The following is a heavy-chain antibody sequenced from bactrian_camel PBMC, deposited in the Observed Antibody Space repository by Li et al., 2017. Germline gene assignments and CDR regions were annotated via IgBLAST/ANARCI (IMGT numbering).Heavy chain of an antibody. Sequence: HVQLVESGGGSVQAGGSLRLSCAASYYTSSRYCMGWFRQAPGKEREGVAAIHADGRTIYADSVKGRFTISQDNAKNTLYLQMNSLKPEDTAMYYCAGGRIFSLQSGVYDYWGQGTQVTVS. CDR3: AGGRIFSLQSGVYDY. D-gene: IGHD2*01. CDR2: IHADGRT. J-gene: IGHJ4*01. V-gene: IGHV3S26*01. CDR1: YYTSSRYC.